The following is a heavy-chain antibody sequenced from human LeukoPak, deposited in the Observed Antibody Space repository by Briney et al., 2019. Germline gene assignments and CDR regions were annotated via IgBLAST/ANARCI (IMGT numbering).Heavy chain of an antibody. Sequence: GGSLRLSCTASGFTLSSFWMHWVRHAPGKGLVWVSHTSSDGSTTDYADSVRGRFTISRDNAKNTLYLHMNSLTVEDTAVYYCGRGMRDYYGLDYWGQGILVTVSS. CDR3: GRGMRDYYGLDY. J-gene: IGHJ4*02. CDR1: GFTLSSFW. V-gene: IGHV3-74*01. CDR2: TSSDGSTT. D-gene: IGHD3-10*01.